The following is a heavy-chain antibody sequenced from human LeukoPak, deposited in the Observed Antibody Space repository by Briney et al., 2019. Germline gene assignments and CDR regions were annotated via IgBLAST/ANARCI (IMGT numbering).Heavy chain of an antibody. CDR2: ISSSGSTI. J-gene: IGHJ4*02. D-gene: IGHD7-27*01. V-gene: IGHV3-48*03. CDR1: GFTFSSYE. CDR3: ARAYWGFSFDY. Sequence: GGSLRLSCAASGFTFSSYEMNWVRQAPGQGLEWVSYISSSGSTIYYADSVKGRFTISRDNAKNSLYLQMNSLRAEDTAVYYCARAYWGFSFDYWGQGTLVTVSS.